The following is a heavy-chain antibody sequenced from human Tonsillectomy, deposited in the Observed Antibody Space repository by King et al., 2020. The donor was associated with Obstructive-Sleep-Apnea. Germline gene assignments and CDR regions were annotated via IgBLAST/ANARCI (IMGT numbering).Heavy chain of an antibody. CDR3: ARVPPSYWYFDL. V-gene: IGHV3-21*01. J-gene: IGHJ2*01. CDR1: GFTFSSYS. Sequence: VQLVESGGGLVKPGGSLRLSCAASGFTFSSYSMNWVRQAPGKGLEWVSSISSSSSYADSVKGRFTISRDNAKNSLFLQMNSLRAEETAVYYCARVPPSYWYFDLWGRGTLVTVSS. CDR2: ISSSSS.